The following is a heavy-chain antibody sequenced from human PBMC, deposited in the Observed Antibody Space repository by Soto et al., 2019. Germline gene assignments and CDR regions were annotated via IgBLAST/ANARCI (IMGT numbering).Heavy chain of an antibody. CDR3: ARSSGGNFGIIIEGTNWFAP. CDR2: INPHGGST. J-gene: IGHJ5*02. Sequence: XSVKVSCKAPRDTFTSYYINWVRQAPGQGLEWMGVINPHGGSTAYAQKFKGRVTLTRDTSASTFYMEVSSLTSENTAMYYCARSSGGNFGIIIEGTNWFAPWGQGTLVTVSS. CDR1: RDTFTSYY. V-gene: IGHV1-46*01. D-gene: IGHD1-26*01.